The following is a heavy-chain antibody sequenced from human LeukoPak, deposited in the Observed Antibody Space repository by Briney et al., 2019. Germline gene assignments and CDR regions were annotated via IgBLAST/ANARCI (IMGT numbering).Heavy chain of an antibody. Sequence: GGSLRLSCVASGFTFSDYTMHWVRQAPGKALEWVSSINSGNNYVYYADSVKGRFTISRDNAKNSLFLQMNSLRADDTAVYSCARVLLGMSAFDLWGQGTMVSVSS. J-gene: IGHJ3*01. D-gene: IGHD3-9*01. CDR2: INSGNNYV. CDR1: GFTFSDYT. CDR3: ARVLLGMSAFDL. V-gene: IGHV3-21*06.